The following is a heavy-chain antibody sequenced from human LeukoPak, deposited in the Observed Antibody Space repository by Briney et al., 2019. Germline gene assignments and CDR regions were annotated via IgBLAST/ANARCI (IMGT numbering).Heavy chain of an antibody. CDR1: GYTFTSYD. J-gene: IGHJ4*02. Sequence: ATLKLSCKASGYTFTSYDTNWVRQAPGQRLERIGWMTPKGGNTGYAQKFQGRVTMTRNTSISTAYMELSSLRSEDTAVYYCARVLYGGRKTMVRGVSLLGYWGQGTLVTVSS. V-gene: IGHV1-8*01. CDR3: ARVLYGGRKTMVRGVSLLGY. CDR2: MTPKGGNT. D-gene: IGHD3-10*01.